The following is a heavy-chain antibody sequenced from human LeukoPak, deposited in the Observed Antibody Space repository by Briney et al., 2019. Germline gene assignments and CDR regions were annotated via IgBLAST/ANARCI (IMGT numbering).Heavy chain of an antibody. D-gene: IGHD4-17*01. CDR2: TNHSGST. V-gene: IGHV4-34*01. J-gene: IGHJ4*02. Sequence: SETLSLTCAVYGGSFSGYYWSWIRQPPGKGLEWIGETNHSGSTNYNPSLKSRVTISVDTSKNQFSLKLSSVTAADTAVYYCARASSTVTTGYWGQGTLVTVSS. CDR1: GGSFSGYY. CDR3: ARASSTVTTGY.